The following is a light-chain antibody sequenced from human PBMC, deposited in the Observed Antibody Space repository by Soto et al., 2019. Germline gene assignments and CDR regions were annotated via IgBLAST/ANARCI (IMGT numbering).Light chain of an antibody. J-gene: IGLJ1*01. Sequence: QSALTQPPSASGSLGQSVTFSCTGTSSDVGGYNYVSWYQQHPGKAPKLIVYEVHKRPSGVPDRFSGSKSGNTASLTVSGLQAEDEADYYCSSYTDSSNYVFGTGTKLTVL. CDR1: SSDVGGYNY. CDR3: SSYTDSSNYV. CDR2: EVH. V-gene: IGLV2-8*01.